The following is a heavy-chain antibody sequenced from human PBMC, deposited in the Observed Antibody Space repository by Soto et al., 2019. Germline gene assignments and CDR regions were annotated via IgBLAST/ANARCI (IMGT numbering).Heavy chain of an antibody. CDR2: IKSKTDGGTT. J-gene: IGHJ4*02. V-gene: IGHV3-15*01. Sequence: GGSLRLSCAASGFTFSNAWMSWVRQAPGKGLEWVGRIKSKTDGGTTDYAAPVKGRFTISRDDSKNTLYLQMNSLKTEDTAVYYFTTVKVREPWKPFDYWGKGTLVTLSS. CDR1: GFTFSNAW. CDR3: TTVKVREPWKPFDY. D-gene: IGHD3-10*01.